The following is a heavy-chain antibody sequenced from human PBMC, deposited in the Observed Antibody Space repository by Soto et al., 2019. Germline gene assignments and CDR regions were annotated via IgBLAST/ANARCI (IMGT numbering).Heavy chain of an antibody. J-gene: IGHJ4*02. V-gene: IGHV1-18*01. CDR2: ISAYNGNT. CDR1: GYTFTSYG. Sequence: QVQLVQSGAEVKKPGASVKVSCKASGYTFTSYGISWVRQAPGQGLERMGWISAYNGNTNYAQKLQGRVTMTTDPSTSTAYMELRSLRSDAPAVYYCASRRSGYAGLVYSGQGTLVTVSS. D-gene: IGHD5-12*01. CDR3: ASRRSGYAGLVY.